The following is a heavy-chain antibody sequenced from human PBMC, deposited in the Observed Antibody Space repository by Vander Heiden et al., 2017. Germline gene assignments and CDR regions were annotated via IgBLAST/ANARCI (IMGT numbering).Heavy chain of an antibody. D-gene: IGHD2-2*01. CDR2: IIPIFGTA. J-gene: IGHJ6*02. V-gene: IGHV1-69*01. CDR1: GATFSSYA. Sequence: QVQLVQSGAEVQKPGSSVKVSCKASGATFSSYAISWVRQAHGQGLELMGGIIPIFGTANYAQKFQGRVTITADESTSTAYMELSSLRSEDTAVYYCARDLDYCSSTSCYGSYYYGMDVWGQGTTVTVSS. CDR3: ARDLDYCSSTSCYGSYYYGMDV.